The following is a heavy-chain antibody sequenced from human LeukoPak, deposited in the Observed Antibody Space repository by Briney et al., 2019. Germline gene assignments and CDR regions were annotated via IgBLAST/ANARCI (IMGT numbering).Heavy chain of an antibody. D-gene: IGHD1-26*01. J-gene: IGHJ4*02. CDR3: ARVVGSHYAFDY. Sequence: GGSLRLSCAASGFIFSSYTMNWVRQAPGKGLEWVSVIHSGGNTYYADSVKGRFTISRDYSKNTLYLQMNSLRAEDTAVYYCARVVGSHYAFDYWGQGTLVTVPS. V-gene: IGHV3-66*01. CDR2: IHSGGNT. CDR1: GFIFSSYT.